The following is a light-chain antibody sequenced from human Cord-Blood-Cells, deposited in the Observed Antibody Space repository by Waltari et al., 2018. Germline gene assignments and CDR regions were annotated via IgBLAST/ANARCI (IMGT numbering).Light chain of an antibody. J-gene: IGLJ3*02. CDR2: RNN. V-gene: IGLV1-47*01. CDR3: AAWDDSLSGWV. Sequence: ISCSGRSSNIGSNYVYWYQQLPGTAPKLLIYRNNQRPSGVPDRFSGSKSGTSASLAISGLRSEDEADYYCAAWDDSLSGWVFGGGTKLTVL. CDR1: SSNIGSNY.